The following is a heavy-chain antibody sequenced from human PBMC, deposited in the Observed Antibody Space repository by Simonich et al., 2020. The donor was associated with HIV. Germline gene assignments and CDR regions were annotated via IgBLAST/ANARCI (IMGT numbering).Heavy chain of an antibody. CDR3: ARHVAGADIDY. J-gene: IGHJ4*02. D-gene: IGHD2-15*01. V-gene: IGHV4-34*01. Sequence: QVQLQQWGAGLLKPAETLSLTCAVYGGSFSGYYWSWIRQPPGKGLEWIGEINHSGITNYTPSLKSRIAMSRDTSKNQSSLKLSSVTAADTAVYYCARHVAGADIDYWGQGTLVTVSS. CDR1: GGSFSGYY. CDR2: INHSGIT.